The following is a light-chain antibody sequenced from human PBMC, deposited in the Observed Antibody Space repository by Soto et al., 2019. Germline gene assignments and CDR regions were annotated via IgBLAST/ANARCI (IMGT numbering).Light chain of an antibody. CDR1: SSDVGSYNY. CDR3: CSYAGSYTWV. J-gene: IGLJ3*02. V-gene: IGLV2-11*01. Sequence: QSALTQPRSVSGSPGQSITISCTGTSSDVGSYNYVSWYQQHPVKAPKIMIYDVSKRPSGVPDRFSGSKSGNMASLTISGHQDEDEADYYCCSYAGSYTWVFGGGTKLTVL. CDR2: DVS.